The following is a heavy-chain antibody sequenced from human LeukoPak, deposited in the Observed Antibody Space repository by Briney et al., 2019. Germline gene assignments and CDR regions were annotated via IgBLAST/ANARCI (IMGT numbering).Heavy chain of an antibody. CDR3: ARDRLKWELLQGFDY. CDR1: GFTFSSYS. Sequence: PGGSLRLSCAASGFTFSSYSMNWVRQAPGKGLEWVSSISSSSSYIYYADSVKGRFTISRDNAKNSLYLQMNSPRAEDTAVYYCARDRLKWELLQGFDYWGQGTLVTVSS. D-gene: IGHD1-26*01. CDR2: ISSSSSYI. V-gene: IGHV3-21*04. J-gene: IGHJ4*02.